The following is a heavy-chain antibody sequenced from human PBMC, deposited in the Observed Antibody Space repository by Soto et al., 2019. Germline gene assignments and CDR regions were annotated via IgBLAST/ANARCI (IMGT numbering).Heavy chain of an antibody. CDR3: ARESEDLTSNFDY. V-gene: IGHV3-21*06. J-gene: IGHJ4*02. CDR2: ISSTTNYI. CDR1: GFTFTRYI. Sequence: PWGSLRLSCAASGFTFTRYIMNWVRQSPGKGLEWVSSISSTTNYIYYGDSMKGRFTISRDNAKNSLYLEMNSLRAEDTAVYYCARESEDLTSNFDYWGQGTLVTVSS.